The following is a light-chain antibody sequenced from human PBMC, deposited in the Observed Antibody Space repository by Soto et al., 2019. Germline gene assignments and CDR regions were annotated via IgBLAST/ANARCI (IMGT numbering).Light chain of an antibody. V-gene: IGLV2-14*01. CDR3: TSYTSRSTRV. CDR2: EVS. CDR1: SXDVGGYNY. J-gene: IGLJ1*01. Sequence: QSVLTQPASVSGSPGQSITISCTGTSXDVGGYNYVSWYQQHPGKAPKLMIYEVSNRPSGISNRFSGSKSGNTASLTISGLQAEDEADYYCTSYTSRSTRVFGTGTKITVL.